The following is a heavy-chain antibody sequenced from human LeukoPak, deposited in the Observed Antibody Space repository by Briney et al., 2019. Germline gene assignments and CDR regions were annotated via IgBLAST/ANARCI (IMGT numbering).Heavy chain of an antibody. V-gene: IGHV4-34*01. Sequence: SETLSLTCAVYGGSFSGYYWSWIRQPPGKGLEWIGEINHSGSTNYNPSLKSRVTISVDTSKNQFSLKLSSVTAADTAVYYCARGWITYYYDSSGYVSALDIWGQGTMVTVSS. CDR2: INHSGST. CDR3: ARGWITYYYDSSGYVSALDI. J-gene: IGHJ3*02. D-gene: IGHD3-22*01. CDR1: GGSFSGYY.